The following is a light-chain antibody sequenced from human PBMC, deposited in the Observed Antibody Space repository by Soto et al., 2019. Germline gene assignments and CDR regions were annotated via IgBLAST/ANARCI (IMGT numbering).Light chain of an antibody. J-gene: IGKJ2*01. CDR2: GTG. V-gene: IGKV3-20*01. CDR1: QSVSSSY. Sequence: EIELTQSPGTLSLSPGQRATLSCRASQSVSSSYLAWYQHKRGQAPRLLMFGTGSRATGIPDRFSGTGSGTDFTLIITRLELEVFAVYYCQQYSSTPHTFGQGSK. CDR3: QQYSSTPHT.